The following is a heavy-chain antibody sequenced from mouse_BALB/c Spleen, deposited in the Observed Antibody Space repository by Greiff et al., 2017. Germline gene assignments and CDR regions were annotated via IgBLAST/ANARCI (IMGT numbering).Heavy chain of an antibody. V-gene: IGHV3-2*02. CDR3: ARFDYAAMDY. Sequence: EVQLQESGPGLVKPSQSLSLTCTVTGYSITSDYAWNWIRQFPGNKLEWMGYISYSGSTSYNPSLKSRISITRDTSKNQFFLQLNSVTTEDTATYYCARFDYAAMDYWGQGTSVTVSS. D-gene: IGHD2-4*01. CDR2: ISYSGST. J-gene: IGHJ4*01. CDR1: GYSITSDYA.